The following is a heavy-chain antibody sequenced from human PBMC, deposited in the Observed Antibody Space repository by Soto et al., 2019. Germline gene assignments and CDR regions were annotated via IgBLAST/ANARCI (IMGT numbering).Heavy chain of an antibody. J-gene: IGHJ6*03. CDR1: GFTFSGSA. Sequence: EVQLVESGGGLVQPGGSPKLSCAASGFTFSGSAMHWVRQASGKGLEWVGRIRSKANSYATAYAASVKGRFTISRDDSKNTAYLQMNSLKTEDTAVYYCTRSPRMDVWGKGTTVTVSS. CDR2: IRSKANSYAT. V-gene: IGHV3-73*01. CDR3: TRSPRMDV.